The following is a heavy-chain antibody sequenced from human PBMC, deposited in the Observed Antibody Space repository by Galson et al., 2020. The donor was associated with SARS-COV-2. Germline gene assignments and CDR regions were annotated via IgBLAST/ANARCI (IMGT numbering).Heavy chain of an antibody. J-gene: IGHJ1*01. V-gene: IGHV3-9*01. CDR2: ISWNSASI. D-gene: IGHD1-26*01. CDR1: GFNFDDYA. Sequence: GGSLRLTCAASGFNFDDYAMHWVRQAPGKGLEWVAGISWNSASIGYADSVKGRFTISRDNAKYTLKLQMDILSAEDTALYYCAKGAHAYSNSPWWYVQHGGQGTQVTVSS. CDR3: AKGAHAYSNSPWWYVQH.